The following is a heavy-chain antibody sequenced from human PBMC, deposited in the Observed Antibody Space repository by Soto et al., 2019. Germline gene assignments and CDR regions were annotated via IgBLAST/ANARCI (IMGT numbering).Heavy chain of an antibody. CDR3: AREKRPGPGIAAAGHLYYYYSGMDV. J-gene: IGHJ6*02. Sequence: PSETLSLTCTVSVGSISSGVYYWSWIRQHPGKGLEWIGYIYYSGSTYYNPSLKSRVTISVDTSKNQFSLKLSSVTAADTAVYYCAREKRPGPGIAAAGHLYYYYSGMDVRGQGTTVTLSS. CDR2: IYYSGST. V-gene: IGHV4-31*03. CDR1: VGSISSGVYY. D-gene: IGHD6-13*01.